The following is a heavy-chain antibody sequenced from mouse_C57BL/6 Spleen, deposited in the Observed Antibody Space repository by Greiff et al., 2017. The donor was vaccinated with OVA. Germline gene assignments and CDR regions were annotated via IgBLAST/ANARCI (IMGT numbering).Heavy chain of an antibody. CDR2: ISSGSSTI. J-gene: IGHJ3*01. CDR3: ARSNYGSSYEAFAY. Sequence: EVHLVESGGGLVKPGGSLKLSCAASGFTFSDYGMHWVRQAPEKGLEWVAYISSGSSTIYYADTVKGRFTISRDNAKNTLFLQMTSLRSEDTAMYYCARSNYGSSYEAFAYWGQGTLVTVSA. D-gene: IGHD1-1*01. V-gene: IGHV5-17*01. CDR1: GFTFSDYG.